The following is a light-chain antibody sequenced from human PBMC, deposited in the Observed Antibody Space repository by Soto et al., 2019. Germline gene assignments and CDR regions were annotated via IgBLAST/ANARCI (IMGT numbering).Light chain of an antibody. J-gene: IGKJ1*01. CDR3: QQSYSTPVT. Sequence: DIQMTQSPSSLSASVGDRVTITCRSSQSISSYLTCYQQKPGKAPKLLIYDASSLQSGVPSRFSSSGSGTEFTLPISSLQPEDFATYYYQQSYSTPVTFGQGTKVEIK. V-gene: IGKV1-39*01. CDR1: QSISSY. CDR2: DAS.